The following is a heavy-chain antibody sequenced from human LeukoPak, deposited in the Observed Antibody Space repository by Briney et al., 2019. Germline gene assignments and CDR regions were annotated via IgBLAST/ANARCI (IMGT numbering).Heavy chain of an antibody. D-gene: IGHD2-8*01. J-gene: IGHJ4*02. CDR3: ARVLHAPYLIDS. V-gene: IGHV4-38-2*02. CDR1: DSSITSTYY. Sequence: PSETLSLTCTVSDSSITSTYYWAWFRQPPGKGLEWIATVFRLQTVRTFNNPSLERRVTMSLDPSQNQFSLNLTPVTAADTALYFCARVLHAPYLIDSWGQGTLVTVSS. CDR2: VFRLQTVRT.